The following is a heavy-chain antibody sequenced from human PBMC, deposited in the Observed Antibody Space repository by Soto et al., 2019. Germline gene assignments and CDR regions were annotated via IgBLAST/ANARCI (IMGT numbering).Heavy chain of an antibody. CDR1: GFTFSSYG. V-gene: IGHV3-30*03. D-gene: IGHD3-3*01. J-gene: IGHJ3*02. CDR2: ISYDGSNK. CDR3: TRDAWSGSDDAFDI. Sequence: QVQLVESGGGVVQPGRSLRLSCAASGFTFSSYGMHWVRQAPGKGLEWVAVISYDGSNKYYADSVKGRFTISRDNSKNALYLQMNSLRVEDTAVYYCTRDAWSGSDDAFDIWGQGTMVTVSS.